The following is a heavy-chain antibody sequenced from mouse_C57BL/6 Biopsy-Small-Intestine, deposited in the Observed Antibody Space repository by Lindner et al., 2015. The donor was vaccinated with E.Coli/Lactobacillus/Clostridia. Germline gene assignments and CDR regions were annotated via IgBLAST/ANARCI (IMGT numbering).Heavy chain of an antibody. D-gene: IGHD2-5*01. Sequence: VQLQESGGGLVKPGGSLKLSCAAPGFTFSDYGMHWVRQAPEKGLEWVAYISSGSSTIYYADTVKGRFTISRDNAKNTLFLQMTSLRSEDTAMYYCARYSNYFDYWGQGTTLTVSS. J-gene: IGHJ2*01. CDR1: GFTFSDYG. V-gene: IGHV5-17*01. CDR3: ARYSNYFDY. CDR2: ISSGSSTI.